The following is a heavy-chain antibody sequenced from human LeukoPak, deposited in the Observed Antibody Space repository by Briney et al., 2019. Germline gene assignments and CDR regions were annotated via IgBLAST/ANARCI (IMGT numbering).Heavy chain of an antibody. Sequence: GASLKISCQGFGYCFTSYWIGWLRQIPGKGMEWMGVIYPGDSRIRYNPSFQGQVTISVDKAISTAYLQWVSLKASDTAMYYCACRDLTSTWSFPWGQGTLVTVSS. D-gene: IGHD6-13*01. J-gene: IGHJ5*02. CDR1: GYCFTSYW. V-gene: IGHV5-51*01. CDR2: IYPGDSRI. CDR3: ACRDLTSTWSFP.